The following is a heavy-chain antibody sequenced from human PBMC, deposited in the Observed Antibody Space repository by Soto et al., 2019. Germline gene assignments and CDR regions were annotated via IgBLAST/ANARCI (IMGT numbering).Heavy chain of an antibody. CDR1: GFTFSSYA. J-gene: IGHJ4*02. CDR3: VRDLLGSGGHFDY. D-gene: IGHD7-27*01. Sequence: GGSLRLSCAASGFTFSSYAMSWVRQAPGKGLEWVSAISGSGGSNKYYADSVKGRFTISRDNSKNTLYLQMNSLRAEDTAVYHCVRDLLGSGGHFDYWGQGAPVTVSS. CDR2: ISGSGGSNK. V-gene: IGHV3-23*01.